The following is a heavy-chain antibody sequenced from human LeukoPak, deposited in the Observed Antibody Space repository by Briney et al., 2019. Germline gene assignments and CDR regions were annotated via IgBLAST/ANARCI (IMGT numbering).Heavy chain of an antibody. V-gene: IGHV3-21*01. CDR1: EFTLSSYS. CDR2: ISSSSYI. Sequence: GGSLRLSCAASEFTLSSYSRKWVGQGPGRGLKWISSISSSSYIQYADSVKGRFTISRDNAANSLYLRMNSLTAEDTAVYYCASSRYYFDSSGYYPDYWGQGTLVTVSS. D-gene: IGHD3-22*01. J-gene: IGHJ4*02. CDR3: ASSRYYFDSSGYYPDY.